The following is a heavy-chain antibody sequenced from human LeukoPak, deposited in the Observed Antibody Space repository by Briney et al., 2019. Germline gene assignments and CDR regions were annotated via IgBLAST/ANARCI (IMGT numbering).Heavy chain of an antibody. CDR3: AKGQYSSSSNWFDP. J-gene: IGHJ5*02. D-gene: IGHD6-13*01. V-gene: IGHV3-23*01. CDR2: ICSSGAST. CDR1: GFTFSSYA. Sequence: GGSLRLSCAASGFTFSSYAMNWVRQAPGKGLEWVSTICSSGASTYYADSVKGRFTISRDNSKNTLYLQMNSLRAEDTAVYYCAKGQYSSSSNWFDPWGQGTLVTVSS.